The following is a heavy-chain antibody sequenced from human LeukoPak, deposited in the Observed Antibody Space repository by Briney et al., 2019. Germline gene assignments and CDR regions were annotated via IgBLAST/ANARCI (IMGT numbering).Heavy chain of an antibody. J-gene: IGHJ3*02. CDR2: INHSGST. V-gene: IGHV4-34*01. CDR3: ARHVGIQLWLHAFDI. CDR1: GGSFSGYY. D-gene: IGHD5-18*01. Sequence: SETLSLTCAVYGGSFSGYYWSWIRQPPGKGLEWIGEINHSGSTNYNPSLKSRVTISVDTSKNQFSLKLSSVTAADTAVYYCARHVGIQLWLHAFDIWGQGTMVTVSS.